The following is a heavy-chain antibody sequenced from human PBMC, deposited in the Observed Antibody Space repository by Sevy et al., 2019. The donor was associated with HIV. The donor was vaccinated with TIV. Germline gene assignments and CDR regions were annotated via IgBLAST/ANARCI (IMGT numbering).Heavy chain of an antibody. V-gene: IGHV1-24*01. D-gene: IGHD3-22*01. CDR3: SATREYYSDSYGYFDY. CDR2: FDPEDGER. CDR1: GYTLNEFS. J-gene: IGHJ4*02. Sequence: ASVKVSCKVSGYTLNEFSMHWVRQAPGKGFEWIGRFDPEDGERIYAQKFQGRVTMTEDTATDTAYMELSSLRSEDTAVYYCSATREYYSDSYGYFDYWGQGTLVTVSS.